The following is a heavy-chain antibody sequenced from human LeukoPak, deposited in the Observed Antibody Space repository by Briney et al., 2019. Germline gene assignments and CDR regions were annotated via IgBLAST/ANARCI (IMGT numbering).Heavy chain of an antibody. CDR3: ARDGRGAARPGGADY. J-gene: IGHJ4*02. D-gene: IGHD6-6*01. V-gene: IGHV3-9*01. Sequence: GGSLRLSCAASGFTFDDYAMHWVRQAPGKGLEWVSGITWNSDNIEYADSVKGRFTISRDNAKNSLYLQMNSLRAEDTAVYYCARDGRGAARPGGADYWGQGTLVTVSS. CDR1: GFTFDDYA. CDR2: ITWNSDNI.